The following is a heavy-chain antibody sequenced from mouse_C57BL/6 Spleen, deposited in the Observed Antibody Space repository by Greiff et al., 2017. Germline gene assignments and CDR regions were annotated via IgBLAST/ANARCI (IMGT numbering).Heavy chain of an antibody. CDR2: ISDGSSYT. CDR3: AREGSGYYFDY. V-gene: IGHV5-4*01. Sequence: EVKLEQSGGGLVKPGGSLKLSCAASGFTFSSYAMSWVRQTPEQRLEWVATISDGSSYTYYPDNVKGRFTISGDNAKNNLYLQMSHLKSEDTAMYYCAREGSGYYFDYWGQGTTLTVSS. CDR1: GFTFSSYA. D-gene: IGHD3-2*02. J-gene: IGHJ2*01.